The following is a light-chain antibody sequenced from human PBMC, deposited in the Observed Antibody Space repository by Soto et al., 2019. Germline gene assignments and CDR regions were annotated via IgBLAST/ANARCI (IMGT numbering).Light chain of an antibody. J-gene: IGKJ1*01. CDR2: KAS. V-gene: IGKV1-5*03. CDR3: QQYNNYPRT. Sequence: DIQMTQSPSTLSASVGDRVTNTCRASQSISSWLAWYQQKPGKAPKVLIYKASSLESGVPSRFSGSGSGTEFTLTISSLQPDDFGTYYCQQYNNYPRTFGQGTKVDIK. CDR1: QSISSW.